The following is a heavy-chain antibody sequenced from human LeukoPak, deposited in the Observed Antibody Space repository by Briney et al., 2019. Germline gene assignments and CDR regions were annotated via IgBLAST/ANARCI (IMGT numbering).Heavy chain of an antibody. CDR3: TTTTTVTTGFDY. V-gene: IGHV3-15*07. CDR2: IKSKTDGGTT. Sequence: GGSLRLSCAGSGFTFSNAWMNWVRQAPGKGLEWVGRIKSKTDGGTTDYAAPVKGRFSISRDDSKNTLYLQMNSLKTEDTVVYYCTTTTTVTTGFDYWGQGTLVTVSS. D-gene: IGHD4-17*01. CDR1: GFTFSNAW. J-gene: IGHJ4*02.